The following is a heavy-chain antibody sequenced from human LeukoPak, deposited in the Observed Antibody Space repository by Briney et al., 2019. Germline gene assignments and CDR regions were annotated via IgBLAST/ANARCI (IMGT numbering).Heavy chain of an antibody. D-gene: IGHD6-13*01. CDR3: ARGVIGGSSWYWDY. J-gene: IGHJ4*02. V-gene: IGHV4-59*01. Sequence: RPSETLSLTCAVYGGSFSGYYWSWIRQPPGKGLEWIGYIYYSGSTNYNPSLKSRVTISVDTSKNQFSLKLSSVTAADTAVYYCARGVIGGSSWYWDYWGQGTLVTVSS. CDR1: GGSFSGYY. CDR2: IYYSGST.